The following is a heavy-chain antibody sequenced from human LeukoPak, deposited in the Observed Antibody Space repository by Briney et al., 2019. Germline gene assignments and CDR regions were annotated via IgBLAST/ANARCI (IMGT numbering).Heavy chain of an antibody. Sequence: PGGSLRPSCAASGFTFSSYAMSWVRQAPGKGLEWVSAISGSGGSTYYADSVKGRFTISRDNSKNTLYLQMNSLRAEDTAVYYCARARYCSSTSCYLRAQYYFDYWGQGTLVTVSS. CDR1: GFTFSSYA. CDR2: ISGSGGST. D-gene: IGHD2-2*01. CDR3: ARARYCSSTSCYLRAQYYFDY. J-gene: IGHJ4*02. V-gene: IGHV3-23*01.